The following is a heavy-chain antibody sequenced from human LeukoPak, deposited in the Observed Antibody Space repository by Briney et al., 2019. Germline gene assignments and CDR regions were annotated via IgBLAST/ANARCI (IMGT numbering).Heavy chain of an antibody. CDR2: ISGSGVMT. D-gene: IGHD3-10*01. Sequence: GGSLRLSCAASGFTFSDYAMTWVRQAPGKGLEWVATISGSGVMTYYADSVKGRFTVSGDNSKNTLYLQMSSLTAADTAVYYCAKDRVDGSGSQFDSWGQGSLVIVSS. J-gene: IGHJ4*02. V-gene: IGHV3-23*01. CDR3: AKDRVDGSGSQFDS. CDR1: GFTFSDYA.